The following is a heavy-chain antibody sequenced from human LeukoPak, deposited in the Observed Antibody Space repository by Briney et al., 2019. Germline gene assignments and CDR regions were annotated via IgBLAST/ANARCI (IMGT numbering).Heavy chain of an antibody. V-gene: IGHV1-24*01. Sequence: ASVKVSCKVSGYTLTELSMHWVRQAPGKGLEWMGGFDSEDGETIYAQKFQGRVTMTEDTSTDTAYMELSSLRSEDTAVYYCATKSAGHQVGAIWFDPWGQGTLVTVSS. D-gene: IGHD1-26*01. CDR1: GYTLTELS. J-gene: IGHJ5*02. CDR3: ATKSAGHQVGAIWFDP. CDR2: FDSEDGET.